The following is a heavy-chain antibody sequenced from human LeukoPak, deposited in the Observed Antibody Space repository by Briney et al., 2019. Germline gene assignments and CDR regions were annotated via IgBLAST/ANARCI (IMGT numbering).Heavy chain of an antibody. CDR2: ISPYNSNT. D-gene: IGHD5-18*01. CDR3: AKEVDTAMGI. Sequence: GASVKVSFKCSGYTFSTYGISWMRQAPGQSLEWMGWISPYNSNTKYAQKLQGRGTMTTDTSTNTAYMAVRSLRSDDTAVYYCAKEVDTAMGIWGQGTPVTVSS. J-gene: IGHJ4*02. CDR1: GYTFSTYG. V-gene: IGHV1-18*01.